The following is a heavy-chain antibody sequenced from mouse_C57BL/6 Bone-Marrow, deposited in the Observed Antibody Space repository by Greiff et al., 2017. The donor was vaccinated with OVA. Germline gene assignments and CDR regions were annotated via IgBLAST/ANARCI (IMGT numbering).Heavy chain of an antibody. V-gene: IGHV1-4*01. Sequence: VQLQQSGAELARPGASVKMSCKASGYTFTSYTMHWVKQRPGQGLEWIGYINPSSGYTKYNQKFKDKATLTADKSSSTAYMQLSSLTSEDSAVYYGARGDYGSPHYAMDYWGQGTSVTVSS. CDR1: GYTFTSYT. CDR3: ARGDYGSPHYAMDY. CDR2: INPSSGYT. D-gene: IGHD1-1*01. J-gene: IGHJ4*01.